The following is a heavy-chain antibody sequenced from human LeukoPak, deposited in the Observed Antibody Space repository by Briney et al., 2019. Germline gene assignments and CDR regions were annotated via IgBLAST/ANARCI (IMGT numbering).Heavy chain of an antibody. J-gene: IGHJ4*02. Sequence: SETLSLTCAVYGGSFSGYYWSWIRLPPGKGLEWIGEINHSGSTNYNPSLKSRVTISVDTSKNQFSLKLSSVTAADTAVYYCARGGYSGYDYAFDYWGQGTLVTVSS. V-gene: IGHV4-34*01. CDR2: INHSGST. CDR1: GGSFSGYY. D-gene: IGHD5-12*01. CDR3: ARGGYSGYDYAFDY.